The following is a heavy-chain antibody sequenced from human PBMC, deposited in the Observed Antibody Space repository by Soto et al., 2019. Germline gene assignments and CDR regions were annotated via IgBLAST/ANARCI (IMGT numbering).Heavy chain of an antibody. CDR2: LSAYNGDT. V-gene: IGHV1-18*01. Sequence: QVQLVQSGAEVKKPGASVRVSCKTSGYTFINYGITWVRQAPGQGLEWMGWLSAYNGDTSSSEKLQDRFTMTTDTSTNTVYMDLRSLTYDDTVVYYCARWSAIVGGAEALDVWGQGTMVIVSS. CDR3: ARWSAIVGGAEALDV. J-gene: IGHJ3*01. D-gene: IGHD1-26*01. CDR1: GYTFINYG.